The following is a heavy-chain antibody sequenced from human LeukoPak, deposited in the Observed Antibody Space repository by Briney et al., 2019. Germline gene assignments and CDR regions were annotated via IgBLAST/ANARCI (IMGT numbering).Heavy chain of an antibody. CDR1: GGSISSSSYY. CDR3: ARHGILDIVVVPAAYDWFDP. Sequence: SETLSLTCTVSGGSISSSSYYWGWIRQPPGKGLEWIGSIYYSGSTYYNPSLKSRVTISVDTSKNQFSLKLSSVTAADTAVYYCARHGILDIVVVPAAYDWFDPWGQGTLVTVSS. J-gene: IGHJ5*02. CDR2: IYYSGST. D-gene: IGHD2-2*03. V-gene: IGHV4-39*01.